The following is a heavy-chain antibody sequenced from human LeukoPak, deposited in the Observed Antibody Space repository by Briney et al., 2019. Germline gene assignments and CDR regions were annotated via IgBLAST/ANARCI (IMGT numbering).Heavy chain of an antibody. J-gene: IGHJ4*02. Sequence: ASVKVSCKASGYTFTGYYMDWVRQAPGQGLEWMGWINPNSGGTNYAQKFQGRVTMTRDTSISTAYMELSRLRSDDTAVYYCARPGHSRWELGDALDYWGQGTLVTVSS. D-gene: IGHD1-26*01. CDR2: INPNSGGT. V-gene: IGHV1-2*02. CDR3: ARPGHSRWELGDALDY. CDR1: GYTFTGYY.